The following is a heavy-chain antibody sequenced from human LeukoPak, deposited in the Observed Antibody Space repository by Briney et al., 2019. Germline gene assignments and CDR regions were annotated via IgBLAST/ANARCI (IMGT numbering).Heavy chain of an antibody. D-gene: IGHD5-18*01. J-gene: IGHJ4*02. Sequence: GGSLRLSCAASGFTFSSYGMSWVRQAPGKGLEWVSAISGSGGSTYYADSVKGRFTISRDNSKNTLYLQMNSLRAEDTDVYYCAKDPESLWDTAMVSYFDYWGQGTLVTVSS. CDR3: AKDPESLWDTAMVSYFDY. V-gene: IGHV3-23*01. CDR1: GFTFSSYG. CDR2: ISGSGGST.